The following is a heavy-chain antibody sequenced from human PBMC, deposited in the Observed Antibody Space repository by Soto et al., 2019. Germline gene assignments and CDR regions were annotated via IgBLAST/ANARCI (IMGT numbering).Heavy chain of an antibody. V-gene: IGHV3-21*01. CDR3: AFDLVNPEGSYDP. CDR1: GFTFSLFT. Sequence: KPGGSLRLSCAASGFTFSLFTMAWVRQAPGKGLEWVSCISPSSSYMYYADSVKGRFTTYRDNAKSSVFLQMNSLRAEDTAVYYCAFDLVNPEGSYDPWGQGNLATV. CDR2: ISPSSSYM. D-gene: IGHD3-9*01. J-gene: IGHJ5*01.